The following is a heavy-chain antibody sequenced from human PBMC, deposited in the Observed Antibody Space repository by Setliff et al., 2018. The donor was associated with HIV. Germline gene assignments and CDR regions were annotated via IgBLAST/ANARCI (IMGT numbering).Heavy chain of an antibody. V-gene: IGHV1-2*02. J-gene: IGHJ4*02. CDR3: ARQLSNSLDF. Sequence: ASVKVSCKASGYTFTDYFIYWVRQAPGQGLEWMGWIGPNHGDTRLTETFRGRVTMTRDTSLNTAYAELSGLRSDDTAVYFCARQLSNSLDFWGQGTLVTVSS. CDR2: IGPNHGDT. D-gene: IGHD7-27*01. CDR1: GYTFTDYF.